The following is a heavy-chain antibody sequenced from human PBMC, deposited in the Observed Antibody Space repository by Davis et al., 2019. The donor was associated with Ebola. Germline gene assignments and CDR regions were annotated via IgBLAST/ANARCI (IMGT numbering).Heavy chain of an antibody. CDR3: ARDGGAVAGNYYYYYGMDV. Sequence: GESLKISCAASGFTFSSYAMSWVRQAPGKGLEWVSAISGSGGSTYYADSVKGRFTISRDNSKNTLYLQMNSLRAEDTAVYYCARDGGAVAGNYYYYYGMDVWGQGTTVTVSS. J-gene: IGHJ6*02. CDR2: ISGSGGST. V-gene: IGHV3-23*01. CDR1: GFTFSSYA. D-gene: IGHD6-19*01.